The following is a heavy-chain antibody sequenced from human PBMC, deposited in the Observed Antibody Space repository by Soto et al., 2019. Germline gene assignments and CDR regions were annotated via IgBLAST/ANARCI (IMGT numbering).Heavy chain of an antibody. CDR2: IYYSGST. J-gene: IGHJ5*02. Sequence: SETLSLTCTVSGVSISYYYWTWIRQPPGKGLEWIGYIYYSGSTNYSPSLKSRATISVDTSKNQFSLKLSSVTAADTAVYFCAREVWEPGAGNWFDPWGLATLVTVSS. CDR1: GVSISYYY. V-gene: IGHV4-59*01. D-gene: IGHD1-26*01. CDR3: AREVWEPGAGNWFDP.